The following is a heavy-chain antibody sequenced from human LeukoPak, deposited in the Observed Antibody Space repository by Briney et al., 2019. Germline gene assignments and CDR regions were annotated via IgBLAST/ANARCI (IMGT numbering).Heavy chain of an antibody. J-gene: IGHJ4*02. CDR1: GFTFNINA. CDR3: AKNYDSSGYSGEYYFDY. V-gene: IGHV3-23*01. CDR2: IHGSDSTT. Sequence: GGSLRLSCAASGFTFNINAMSWVRQAPGKGLEWVSAIHGSDSTTHYADSVKGRFTISRDNSKNTLYLQMNSLRAEDTAVYYCAKNYDSSGYSGEYYFDYWGQGTLVTVSS. D-gene: IGHD3-22*01.